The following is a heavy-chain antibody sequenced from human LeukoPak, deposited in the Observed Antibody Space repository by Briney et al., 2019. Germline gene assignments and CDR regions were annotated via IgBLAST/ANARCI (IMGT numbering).Heavy chain of an antibody. J-gene: IGHJ4*02. V-gene: IGHV4-34*01. CDR2: INHSGST. CDR1: SGSFSGYY. D-gene: IGHD1-20*01. Sequence: PSETLSLTCAVYSGSFSGYYWSWIRQPPGKGLEWIGEINHSGSTTYNPSLKSRVTISVDTSKNQFSLNLSSVTAADTAVYYCAIVLTAYFDHRGQGTLVTVSS. CDR3: AIVLTAYFDH.